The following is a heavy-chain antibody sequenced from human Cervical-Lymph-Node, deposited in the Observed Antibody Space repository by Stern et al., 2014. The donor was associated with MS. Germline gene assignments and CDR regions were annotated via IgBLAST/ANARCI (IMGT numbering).Heavy chain of an antibody. CDR2: INPSGGSA. CDR1: GYTFTINY. D-gene: IGHD3-9*01. J-gene: IGHJ4*02. Sequence: QDQLVQSGAEVKKPGASVKVSCKASGYTFTINYMHWVRQAPGQGLEWIGIINPSGGSAHYAQKFQGRVTMTRDTSTNTVYMDLSSLRSDDTAVYFCAREGSRRTPTGYDYWGQGTPVTVSS. CDR3: AREGSRRTPTGYDY. V-gene: IGHV1-46*01.